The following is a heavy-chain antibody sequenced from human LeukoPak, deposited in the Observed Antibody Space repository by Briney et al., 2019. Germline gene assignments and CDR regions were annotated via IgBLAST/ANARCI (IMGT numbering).Heavy chain of an antibody. D-gene: IGHD6-13*01. CDR3: AREIAVSHIAAAGTEDY. CDR1: GFTFSSYS. CDR2: ISSSSSYI. J-gene: IGHJ4*02. V-gene: IGHV3-21*01. Sequence: GGSLRLSCAASGFTFSSYSMNWVRQAPGKGLEWVSSISSSSSYIYYADSVKGRFTISRDNAKNSLYLQMNSLRAEDTAVYYCAREIAVSHIAAAGTEDYWGQGTLVTVSS.